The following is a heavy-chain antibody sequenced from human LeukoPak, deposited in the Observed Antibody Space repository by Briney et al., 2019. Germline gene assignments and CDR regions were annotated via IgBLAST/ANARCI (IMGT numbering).Heavy chain of an antibody. V-gene: IGHV5-51*01. Sequence: GESLKISRMGSGYSFTNYWIGWVRQVPGSGLEWMGVIYPSDSDTRYSPSFQGQVTISAGKSIDTACLQWSSLKASDTAMYYCARQRDSGFDFDSWGQGTLVTVSS. CDR1: GYSFTNYW. CDR2: IYPSDSDT. CDR3: ARQRDSGFDFDS. J-gene: IGHJ4*02. D-gene: IGHD5-12*01.